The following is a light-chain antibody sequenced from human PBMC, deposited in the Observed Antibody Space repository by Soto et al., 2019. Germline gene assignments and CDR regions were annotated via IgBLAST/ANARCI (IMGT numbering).Light chain of an antibody. J-gene: IGKJ1*01. CDR3: QQYGSSRWT. CDR1: QSVSSSY. V-gene: IGKV3-20*01. CDR2: GAC. Sequence: EIVLTQSPGTLSLSPGERATLSCRASQSVSSSYLAWYQQKPGQAPRLLIYGACSRATGIPDRFSGSGSGTDFTLTISRLEPEDFAVYYCQQYGSSRWTFGQGTKVEIK.